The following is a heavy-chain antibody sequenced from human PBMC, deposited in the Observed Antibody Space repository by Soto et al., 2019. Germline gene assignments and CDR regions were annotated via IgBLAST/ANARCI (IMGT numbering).Heavy chain of an antibody. D-gene: IGHD5-18*01. J-gene: IGHJ4*02. Sequence: QVQLVESGGGVVQPGRSLRLSCAASGFTFSSYGMHWVRQAPGKGLEWVAVISYDGSNKYYADSVKGRFTIYRDNSKNPLYLQMNSLRAEDTAVYYCAKEGVGNSYGFLFGYWGQGTLVTVSS. V-gene: IGHV3-30*18. CDR1: GFTFSSYG. CDR2: ISYDGSNK. CDR3: AKEGVGNSYGFLFGY.